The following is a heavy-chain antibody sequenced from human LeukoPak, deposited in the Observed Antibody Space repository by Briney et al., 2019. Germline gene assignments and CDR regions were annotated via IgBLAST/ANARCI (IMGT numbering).Heavy chain of an antibody. Sequence: SETLSLTCTVSSGSISSGNYYWSWIRQPAGKGLEWIGSIYYSGSTYYNPSLRSRVTISVDTSKNQFSLKLSSVTAADTAVYYCASPPGRFLEHKGGPWGQGTLVTVSS. D-gene: IGHD3-3*01. J-gene: IGHJ5*02. CDR1: SGSISSGNYY. CDR3: ASPPGRFLEHKGGP. V-gene: IGHV4-39*01. CDR2: IYYSGST.